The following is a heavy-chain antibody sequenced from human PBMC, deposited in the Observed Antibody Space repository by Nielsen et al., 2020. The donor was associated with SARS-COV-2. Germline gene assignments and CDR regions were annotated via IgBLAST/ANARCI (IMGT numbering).Heavy chain of an antibody. V-gene: IGHV3-15*01. D-gene: IGHD3-22*01. CDR3: ARGGSSGYYYSYFDY. CDR2: IKSKTDGGTT. Sequence: GESLKISCAASGFTFSNAWMSWVRQAPGKGLEWVGRIKSKTDGGTTDYAAPVKGRFTISRDDSKNTLYLQMNSLKTEDTAVYYCARGGSSGYYYSYFDYWGQGTLVTVSS. J-gene: IGHJ4*02. CDR1: GFTFSNAW.